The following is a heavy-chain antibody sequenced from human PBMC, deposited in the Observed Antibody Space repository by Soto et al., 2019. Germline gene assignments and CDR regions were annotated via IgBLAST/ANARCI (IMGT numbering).Heavy chain of an antibody. J-gene: IGHJ4*02. CDR1: GDSVSSNSAA. V-gene: IGHV6-1*01. CDR2: TYYRSKWYN. Sequence: SQTLSHTGAVSGDSVSSNSAAWNWIRQSPSRGLEWLGRTYYRSKWYNDYAVSVKSRITINPDTSKKQFSLQLNSVTPEDRAEYYCARERIAARPNFDYWGQGTLVTVSS. D-gene: IGHD6-6*01. CDR3: ARERIAARPNFDY.